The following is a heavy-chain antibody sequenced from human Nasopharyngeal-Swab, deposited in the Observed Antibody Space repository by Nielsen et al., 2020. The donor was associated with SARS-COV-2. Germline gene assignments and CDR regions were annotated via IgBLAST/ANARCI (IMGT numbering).Heavy chain of an antibody. V-gene: IGHV4-38-2*02. Sequence: SETLSLTCTVSGSSISSGYYWGWIRQPPGKGLEWIGYIYYSGSTNYNPSLKSRVTISVDTSKNQFSLKLSSVTAADTAVYYCARPVTPFAFDIWGQGTMVTVSS. CDR2: IYYSGST. J-gene: IGHJ3*02. CDR1: GSSISSGYY. CDR3: ARPVTPFAFDI. D-gene: IGHD4-23*01.